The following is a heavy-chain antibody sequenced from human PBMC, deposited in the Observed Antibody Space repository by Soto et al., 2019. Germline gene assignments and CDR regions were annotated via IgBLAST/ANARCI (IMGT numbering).Heavy chain of an antibody. J-gene: IGHJ4*02. D-gene: IGHD4-4*01. CDR1: GYTFTSYG. CDR3: ARDWGDDYSKPRFDY. CDR2: ISAYNGNT. V-gene: IGHV1-18*01. Sequence: ASVKVSCKASGYTFTSYGISWVRQAPGQGLEWMGWISAYNGNTNYAQKLQGRVTMTTDTSTSTAYMELRSLRSDDTAVYYCARDWGDDYSKPRFDYWGQGTLVTVSS.